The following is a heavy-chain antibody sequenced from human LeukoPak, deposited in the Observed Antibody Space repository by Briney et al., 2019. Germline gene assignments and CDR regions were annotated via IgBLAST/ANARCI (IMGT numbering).Heavy chain of an antibody. D-gene: IGHD3-9*01. V-gene: IGHV5-51*01. CDR1: GYTFSNYW. CDR2: IYPGDSNT. J-gene: IGHJ3*02. Sequence: GESLKISCKASGYTFSNYWVGWVRQMPGKGLEWMGTIYPGDSNTRYSPSFEGQVLISADKSISTVYLHWGSLKASDTAMYFCARRGSLTSDAVDIWGQGTLVSV. CDR3: ARRGSLTSDAVDI.